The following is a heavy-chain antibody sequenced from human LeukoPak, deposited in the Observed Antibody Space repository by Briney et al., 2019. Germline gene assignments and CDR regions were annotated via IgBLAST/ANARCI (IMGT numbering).Heavy chain of an antibody. CDR1: GGSISSSSYY. D-gene: IGHD6-6*01. V-gene: IGHV4-39*01. Sequence: PSETLSLTCTVSGGSISSSSYYWGWIRQPPGKGLEWIGSIYYSGSTYYNPSLKSRVTISVDTSKNQFSLKLSSVTAADTAVYYCAKGPYSSSSQGWYFDLWGRGTLVTVSS. J-gene: IGHJ2*01. CDR2: IYYSGST. CDR3: AKGPYSSSSQGWYFDL.